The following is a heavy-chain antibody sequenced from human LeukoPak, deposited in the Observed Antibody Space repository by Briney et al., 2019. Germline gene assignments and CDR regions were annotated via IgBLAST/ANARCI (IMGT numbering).Heavy chain of an antibody. V-gene: IGHV4-39*07. CDR3: ARDGYSYGSGWFDP. Sequence: SETLSLTCTVSGGSISSSSYYWGWIRQPPGKGLEWIGSIYYSGSTNYNPSLKSRVTISVDTSKNQFSLKLSSVTAADTAVYYCARDGYSYGSGWFDPWGQGTLVTVSS. D-gene: IGHD5-18*01. J-gene: IGHJ5*02. CDR1: GGSISSSSYY. CDR2: IYYSGST.